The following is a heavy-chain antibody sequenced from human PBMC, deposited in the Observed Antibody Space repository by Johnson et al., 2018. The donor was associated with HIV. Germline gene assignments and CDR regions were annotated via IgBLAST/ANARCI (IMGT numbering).Heavy chain of an antibody. V-gene: IGHV3-30*04. J-gene: IGHJ3*02. CDR1: GFTFSNYA. D-gene: IGHD3-16*02. CDR2: ISYDGSNE. Sequence: QMLLVESGGGVVQPGRSLRLSCTASGFTFSNYAIHWVRQAPGKGLEWVTVISYDGSNEYYVEYVKGRFTISRDNSKNKLYLQMNSLRAEDTAVYDWAKVAIWGTYRYNLGDTYDIWGQGTMVTVSS. CDR3: AKVAIWGTYRYNLGDTYDI.